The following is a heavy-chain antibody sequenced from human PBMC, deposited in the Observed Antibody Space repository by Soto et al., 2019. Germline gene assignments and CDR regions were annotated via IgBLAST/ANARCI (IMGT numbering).Heavy chain of an antibody. D-gene: IGHD3-10*01. Sequence: SATLSITCAVSGGSISSSNWWSWVRQPPGKGLEWIGEIYHSGSTNYNPSLKIRVTISVDKSKNQFSLKLSSVTAADTAVYYCARDYYGSGLYGMDVWGQGTTVTVSS. CDR1: GGSISSSNW. CDR3: ARDYYGSGLYGMDV. V-gene: IGHV4-4*02. J-gene: IGHJ6*02. CDR2: IYHSGST.